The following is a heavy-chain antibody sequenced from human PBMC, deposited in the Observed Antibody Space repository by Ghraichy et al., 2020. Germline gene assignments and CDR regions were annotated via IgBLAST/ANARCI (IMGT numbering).Heavy chain of an antibody. D-gene: IGHD2-21*02. CDR3: ARSPLGAYCGGDCYSDYFDY. CDR2: IYSGGST. V-gene: IGHV3-66*01. Sequence: GGSLRLSCAASGFTVSSNYMSWVRQAPGKGLEWVSVIYSGGSTYYADSVKGRFTISRDNSKNTLYLQMNSLRAEDTAVYYCARSPLGAYCGGDCYSDYFDYWGQGTLVTVSS. J-gene: IGHJ4*02. CDR1: GFTVSSNY.